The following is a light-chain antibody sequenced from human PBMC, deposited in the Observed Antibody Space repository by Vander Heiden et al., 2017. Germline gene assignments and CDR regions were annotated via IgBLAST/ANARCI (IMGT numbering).Light chain of an antibody. CDR3: HHYGASPYT. CDR1: QSVSDNQ. Sequence: EMLLTQSPGTLSLSPGERATLSCRASQSVSDNQLAWYQQKPGQAPRLLMYGVYDRATGIPDRFSGSGSGTDFTLIISRLEPEDFAVYFCHHYGASPYTFGQGTKLEIK. CDR2: GVY. V-gene: IGKV3-20*01. J-gene: IGKJ2*01.